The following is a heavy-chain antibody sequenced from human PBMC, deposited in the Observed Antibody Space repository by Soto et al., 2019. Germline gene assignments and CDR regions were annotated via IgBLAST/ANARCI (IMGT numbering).Heavy chain of an antibody. V-gene: IGHV3-30*18. CDR1: GFTFSSYG. CDR2: ISYDGSNK. CDR3: AKDRGQLVAPVDL. J-gene: IGHJ2*01. Sequence: GGSLRLSCAASGFTFSSYGMQWVRQAPGKGLEWVSTISYDGSNKYYTDSVKGRFTISRDNSKNILYLQMNSLRAEDTAVYYCAKDRGQLVAPVDLWGRGTLVTVSS. D-gene: IGHD6-6*01.